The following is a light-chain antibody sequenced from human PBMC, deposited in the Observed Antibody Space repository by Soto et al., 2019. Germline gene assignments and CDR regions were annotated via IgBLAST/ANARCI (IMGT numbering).Light chain of an antibody. CDR2: DVT. CDR1: SSDIGDSNY. V-gene: IGLV2-11*01. CDR3: CSYEGSYTLV. Sequence: QSALTQPRSVSGSPGQSVTISCTGTSSDIGDSNYVSWYQQHPGKAPKLLIYDVTRRPSGVPDRFSGSKSGNTASLTISGLQAEDEADYFCCSYEGSYTLVFGGGTKVTVL. J-gene: IGLJ2*01.